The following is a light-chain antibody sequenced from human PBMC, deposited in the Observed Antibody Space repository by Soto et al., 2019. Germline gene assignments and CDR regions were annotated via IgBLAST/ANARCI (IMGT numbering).Light chain of an antibody. V-gene: IGKV3-15*01. Sequence: EIVMTRSPATLSVSLVERLTLSFMASQSISKILAWHQQKSGQAPRLLVYAASTRASGIPDRFSGSGSGTDFTLTISSLEPEDFAVYYCQQYNNWPQTFGQGTKVDI. CDR1: QSISKI. CDR3: QQYNNWPQT. CDR2: AAS. J-gene: IGKJ1*01.